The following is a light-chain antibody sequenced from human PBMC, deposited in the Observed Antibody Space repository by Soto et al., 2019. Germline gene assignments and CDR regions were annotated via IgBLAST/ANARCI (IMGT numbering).Light chain of an antibody. J-gene: IGLJ2*01. Sequence: QSALTQPAAVSGSPGQSITISCTGTNSDVGGHDYVSWYQQFPGKAPKLLIYTVSYRPSGVSNRFSGSKSGNTASLIISGLQAEDEADYYCSSYSSSSTLVIFGGGTQLTVL. CDR2: TVS. CDR1: NSDVGGHDY. V-gene: IGLV2-14*01. CDR3: SSYSSSSTLVI.